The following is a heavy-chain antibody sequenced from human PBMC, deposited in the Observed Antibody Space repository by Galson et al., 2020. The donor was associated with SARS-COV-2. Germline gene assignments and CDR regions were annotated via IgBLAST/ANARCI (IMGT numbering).Heavy chain of an antibody. J-gene: IGHJ4*02. Sequence: GESLKLSCTASGYILGDYGLSWIRQAPGKGLEWVGFIRTNAYGGTIEYAASVKGRFTISKDDSKNIAYLQMNSLKTEDTAVYYCARGLYSGYDYDSYYFDYWGQGTLVTVSP. D-gene: IGHD5-12*01. V-gene: IGHV3-49*03. CDR1: GYILGDYG. CDR2: IRTNAYGGTI. CDR3: ARGLYSGYDYDSYYFDY.